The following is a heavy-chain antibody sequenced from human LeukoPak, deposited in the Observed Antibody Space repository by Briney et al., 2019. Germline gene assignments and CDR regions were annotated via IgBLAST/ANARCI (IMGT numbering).Heavy chain of an antibody. D-gene: IGHD1-26*01. CDR2: INPSGGST. J-gene: IGHJ4*02. V-gene: IGHV1-46*01. CDR1: GYTFASYY. CDR3: ARDSTPTYYSGTYYFGY. Sequence: ASAKVSCKASGYTFASYYMHWVRQAPGQGLEWMGIINPSGGSTTYAQKFQGRVTMTRDTSTSTVYMELSSLRSEDTALYYCARDSTPTYYSGTYYFGYWGQGTLVTVSS.